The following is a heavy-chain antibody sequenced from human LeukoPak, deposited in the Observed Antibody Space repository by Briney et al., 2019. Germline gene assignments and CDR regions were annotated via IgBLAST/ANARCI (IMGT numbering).Heavy chain of an antibody. CDR2: IWYDGSNK. CDR3: ARNSNGMSN. D-gene: IGHD2-8*01. Sequence: PGRSLRLSCAASGFTFSSYGMHWVRQAPGKGLEWVAVIWYDGSNKYYADSVKGRFTISRDNAKNTLYLQMSSLRAEDTATYYCARNSNGMSNWGQGTLVIVSS. J-gene: IGHJ4*02. V-gene: IGHV3-33*01. CDR1: GFTFSSYG.